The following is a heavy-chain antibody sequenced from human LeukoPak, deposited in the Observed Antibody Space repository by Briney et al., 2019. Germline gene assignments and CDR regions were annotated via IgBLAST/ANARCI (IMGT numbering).Heavy chain of an antibody. D-gene: IGHD6-13*01. CDR1: GYSISSGYY. CDR2: IYTSGST. J-gene: IGHJ4*02. CDR3: ARDQGSWTSWIVDY. V-gene: IGHV4-38-2*02. Sequence: SETLSLTCTVSGYSISSGYYWGWIRQPPGKGLEWIGRIYTSGSTNYNPSLKSRVTISVDTSKNQFSLKLSSVTAADTAVYYCARDQGSWTSWIVDYWGQGTLVTVSS.